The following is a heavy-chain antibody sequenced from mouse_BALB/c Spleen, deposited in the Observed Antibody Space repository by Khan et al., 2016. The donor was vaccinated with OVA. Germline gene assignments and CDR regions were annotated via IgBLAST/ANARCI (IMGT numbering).Heavy chain of an antibody. D-gene: IGHD2-4*01. CDR2: INPGDGST. Sequence: QVQLQQSGAELVKPGALVKISCKASGYTFTAYDINWVKQRPGQGLEWIGWINPGDGSTKYNENFKGKATLTADTASNTAYMQRSSLTSEKSAVYVCARGGLRGIAMDYWGQGTSVSVSS. J-gene: IGHJ4*01. CDR1: GYTFTAYD. CDR3: ARGGLRGIAMDY. V-gene: IGHV1S56*01.